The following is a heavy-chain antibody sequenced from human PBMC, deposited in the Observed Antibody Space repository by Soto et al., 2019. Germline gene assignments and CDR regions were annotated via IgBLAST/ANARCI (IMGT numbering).Heavy chain of an antibody. D-gene: IGHD6-13*01. J-gene: IGHJ4*02. CDR1: GFTFSSFS. Sequence: PGGSLRLSCAASGFTFSSFSMNWVRQAPGKGPEWVSSINEDGSSTTYADSVKGRFTISRDNARNTLYLQMNSLRAEDTAVYYCAREYSSSRYFDYWGQGTLVTVSS. V-gene: IGHV3-74*01. CDR3: AREYSSSRYFDY. CDR2: INEDGSST.